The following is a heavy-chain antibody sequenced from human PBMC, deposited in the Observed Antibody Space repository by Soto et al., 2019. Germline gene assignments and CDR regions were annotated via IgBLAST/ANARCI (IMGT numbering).Heavy chain of an antibody. CDR1: GGSISSSSYY. D-gene: IGHD2-15*01. CDR3: ARHGSGHLGPQAYLDY. CDR2: IYYSGST. Sequence: SETLSLTCTVSGGSISSSSYYWGWIRQPPGKGLEWIGSIYYSGSTYYNPSLKSRVTISVDTSKNQFSLKLSSVTAADTAVYYCARHGSGHLGPQAYLDYWGQGTLVTVSS. V-gene: IGHV4-39*01. J-gene: IGHJ4*02.